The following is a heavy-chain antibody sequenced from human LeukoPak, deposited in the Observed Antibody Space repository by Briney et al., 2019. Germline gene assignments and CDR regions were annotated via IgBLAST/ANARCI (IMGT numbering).Heavy chain of an antibody. D-gene: IGHD1-26*01. CDR3: AREGVEWELLRGAFDI. J-gene: IGHJ3*02. Sequence: GASVNVSCKAYGGTFSNYAINWIRQAPGPGLEWMGGIIPIFGTANYAQKFQGRVTMTRDTSTSTVYMELSSLRSEDTAVYYCAREGVEWELLRGAFDIWDQGTMVTVSS. CDR2: IIPIFGTA. CDR1: GGTFSNYA. V-gene: IGHV1-69*05.